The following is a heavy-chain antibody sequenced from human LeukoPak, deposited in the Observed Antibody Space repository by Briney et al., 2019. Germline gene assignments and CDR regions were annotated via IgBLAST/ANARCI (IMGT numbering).Heavy chain of an antibody. CDR3: ARHALSTSRDGYNAEEDY. V-gene: IGHV5-51*01. D-gene: IGHD5-24*01. Sequence: GESLKISCKGSGYSFTSYWIGWVRHMPGKGLEWMGIIYPGDSDTRYSPSFQGQVTISADKYISTAYLQWSSLKASDTAMYYCARHALSTSRDGYNAEEDYWGQGTLVTVSS. CDR2: IYPGDSDT. CDR1: GYSFTSYW. J-gene: IGHJ4*02.